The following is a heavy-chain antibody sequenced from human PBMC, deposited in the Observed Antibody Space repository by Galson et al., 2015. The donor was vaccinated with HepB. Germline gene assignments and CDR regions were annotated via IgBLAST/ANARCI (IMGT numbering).Heavy chain of an antibody. CDR1: GFTFSSYS. V-gene: IGHV3-21*01. D-gene: IGHD3-3*01. CDR3: ARESIVRLAYYYMDV. Sequence: SLRLSCAASGFTFSSYSMNWVRQAPGKGLEWVSSISSSSSYIYYADSVKGRFTISRDNAKNSLYLQMNSLRAEDTAVYYCARESIVRLAYYYMDVWGKGTTVTVSS. CDR2: ISSSSSYI. J-gene: IGHJ6*03.